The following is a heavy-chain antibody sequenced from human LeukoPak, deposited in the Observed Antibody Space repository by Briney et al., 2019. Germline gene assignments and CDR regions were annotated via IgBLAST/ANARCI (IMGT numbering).Heavy chain of an antibody. CDR3: ARGGGYYCLGSYSLLYYDDYYFMDV. Sequence: SETLSLTCAVYGGSFSGYYWSWIRQPPGKGLEWIGEINHSGSTNYNPSLKSRVTISVDTSKNQFSLKLSSVTAADTGVYYCARGGGYYCLGSYSLLYYDDYYFMDVWGKGTTVTVSS. J-gene: IGHJ6*03. CDR1: GGSFSGYY. V-gene: IGHV4-34*01. CDR2: INHSGST. D-gene: IGHD3-10*01.